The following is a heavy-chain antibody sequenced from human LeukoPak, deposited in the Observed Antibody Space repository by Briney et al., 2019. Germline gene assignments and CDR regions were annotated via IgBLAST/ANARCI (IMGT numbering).Heavy chain of an antibody. CDR3: ARLPITMVQGVRDKYYFDY. CDR2: IYYSGST. V-gene: IGHV4-39*01. Sequence: SETLSLTCTVSGGSISSSSYYWGWIRQPPGKGLEWIGSIYYSGSTYYNPSLKSRVTISVDTSKNQFSLKLSSVTAADTAVYYCARLPITMVQGVRDKYYFDYWGQGTLVTVSS. D-gene: IGHD3-10*01. J-gene: IGHJ4*02. CDR1: GGSISSSSYY.